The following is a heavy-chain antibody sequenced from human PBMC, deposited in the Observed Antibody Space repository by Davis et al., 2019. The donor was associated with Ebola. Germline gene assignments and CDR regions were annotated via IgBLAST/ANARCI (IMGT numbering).Heavy chain of an antibody. J-gene: IGHJ6*02. D-gene: IGHD5-18*01. V-gene: IGHV4-59*01. CDR3: ARDNRGYSYGYGYYYYGMDV. Sequence: SETLSLTCTVSGGSISSYYWSWIRQPPGKGLEWIGHIYYSGSTNYNPSLKSRVTISVDTSKNQFSLKLSSVTAADTAVYYCARDNRGYSYGYGYYYYGMDVWGQGTTVTVSS. CDR2: IYYSGST. CDR1: GGSISSYY.